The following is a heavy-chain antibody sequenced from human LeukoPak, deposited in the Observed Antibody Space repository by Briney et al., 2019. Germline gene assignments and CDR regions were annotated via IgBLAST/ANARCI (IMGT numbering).Heavy chain of an antibody. Sequence: PSETPSLTCTVSGGSISSYYWSWIRQPPGKGLEWIGYIYYSGSTNYNPSLKSRVTISVDTSKNQFSLKLSSVTAADTAVYYCAREKVYYDFWSGYSWHDAFDIWGQGTMVTVSS. CDR2: IYYSGST. D-gene: IGHD3-3*01. CDR3: AREKVYYDFWSGYSWHDAFDI. CDR1: GGSISSYY. V-gene: IGHV4-59*01. J-gene: IGHJ3*02.